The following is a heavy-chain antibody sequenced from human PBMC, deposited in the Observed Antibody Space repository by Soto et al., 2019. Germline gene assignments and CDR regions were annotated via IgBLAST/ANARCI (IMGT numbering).Heavy chain of an antibody. CDR2: INPNNGAT. CDR1: RYIFTAYF. V-gene: IGHV1-2*02. Sequence: QVQLVQSGAEVKKPGASVKVSCTAPRYIFTAYFMHWVRQAHGQGLEWMGWINPNNGATHYGLSFQGRVTMTRDTSISTAYMELSSLRSDDTAVYYCASHDPGARFDPWGQGTLVIVSS. J-gene: IGHJ5*02. D-gene: IGHD1-1*01. CDR3: ASHDPGARFDP.